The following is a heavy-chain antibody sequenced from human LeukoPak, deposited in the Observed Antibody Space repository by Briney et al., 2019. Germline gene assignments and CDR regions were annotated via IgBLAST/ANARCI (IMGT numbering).Heavy chain of an antibody. Sequence: GGSLRLSCAASGFTFSSYSMNWVRQAPGKGLEWVSAISGSGGSTYYADSVKGRFTISRDNSKNTLYLQMNSLRAEDTAVYYCAKEPHYDSSGYYTFFDYWGQGTLVTVSS. CDR1: GFTFSSYS. V-gene: IGHV3-23*01. D-gene: IGHD3-22*01. CDR3: AKEPHYDSSGYYTFFDY. CDR2: ISGSGGST. J-gene: IGHJ4*02.